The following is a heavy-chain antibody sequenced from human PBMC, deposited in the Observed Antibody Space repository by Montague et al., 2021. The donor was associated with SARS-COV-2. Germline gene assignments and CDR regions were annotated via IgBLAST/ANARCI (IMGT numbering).Heavy chain of an antibody. D-gene: IGHD2-15*01. CDR1: GFTFSTYA. CDR2: ISGSGDKT. J-gene: IGHJ6*02. Sequence: SLRLSCAASGFTFSTYAMSWFRRAPGKGLEWVSAISGSGDKTYYADSVKGRFTISRDNSKNTVSLQVNSLRVEDTAVYYCAKDLFCSGGDCYFYGMDLWGQGTPVTVSS. V-gene: IGHV3-23*01. CDR3: AKDLFCSGGDCYFYGMDL.